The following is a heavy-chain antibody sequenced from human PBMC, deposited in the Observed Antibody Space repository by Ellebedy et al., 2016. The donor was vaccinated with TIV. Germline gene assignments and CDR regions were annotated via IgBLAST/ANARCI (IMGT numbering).Heavy chain of an antibody. CDR1: GYTFTSYY. J-gene: IGHJ4*02. CDR2: INPSGGSS. D-gene: IGHD3-22*01. Sequence: ASVKVSCKASGYTFTSYYMYWVRQAPGQGLEWMGIINPSGGSSNYAQKFQGRVTMTRDTSTSTVYMELSSLRYEYTAVYYCARGDKYYYDSSGYYYTYWGQGTLVTVSS. CDR3: ARGDKYYYDSSGYYYTY. V-gene: IGHV1-46*01.